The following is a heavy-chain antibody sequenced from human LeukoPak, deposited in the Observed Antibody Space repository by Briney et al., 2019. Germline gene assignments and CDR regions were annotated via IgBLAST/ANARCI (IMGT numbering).Heavy chain of an antibody. CDR3: ARDYGGNSVY. J-gene: IGHJ4*02. V-gene: IGHV3-7*01. CDR2: LKEDGSEE. Sequence: GGSLRLSCAASGFTFSSHRMSWVRQAPGKGLKWVSNLKEDGSEEYSVDSVTGRFTISRDNAKNSLYLQMNSLRAEDTAMYCYARDYGGNSVYWGQGTLVTVPS. D-gene: IGHD4-23*01. CDR1: GFTFSSHR.